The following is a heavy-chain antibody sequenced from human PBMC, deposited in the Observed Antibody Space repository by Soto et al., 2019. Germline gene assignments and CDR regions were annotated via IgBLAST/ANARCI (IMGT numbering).Heavy chain of an antibody. CDR3: TTDEXWCTNGLCRYYYYGMDV. J-gene: IGHJ6*02. V-gene: IGHV3-15*01. Sequence: GGSLRLSCAASGFTFSSAWMSWVRQAPGKGLEWVGRIKSKTDGGTTDYAAPVKGRFTISRDDSKNTLYLQLNSLKTADTAVYYCTTDEXWCTNGLCRYYYYGMDVWGPGTTVTVSS. D-gene: IGHD2-8*01. CDR2: IKSKTDGGTT. CDR1: GFTFSSAW.